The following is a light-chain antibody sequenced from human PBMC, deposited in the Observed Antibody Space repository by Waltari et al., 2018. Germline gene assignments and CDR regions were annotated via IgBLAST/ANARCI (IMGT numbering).Light chain of an antibody. CDR1: RSISTY. CDR2: KAS. V-gene: IGKV1-5*03. J-gene: IGKJ2*01. Sequence: DIQMTQSPSTLSASVGDRVTIACRASRSISTYLAWYQHKPGKAPNLLIYKASSLQSGVPSRFSGGGSETEFTLTISSLQPDDFATYYCQQYNSYSRTFGQGTKLEIK. CDR3: QQYNSYSRT.